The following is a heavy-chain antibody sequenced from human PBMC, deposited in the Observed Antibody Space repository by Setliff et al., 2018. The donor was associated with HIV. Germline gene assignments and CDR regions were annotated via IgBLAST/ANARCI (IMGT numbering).Heavy chain of an antibody. CDR3: ARGGYYTSGTWFDP. J-gene: IGHJ5*02. CDR1: GYTFTAYF. D-gene: IGHD3-10*01. CDR2: ISPNTGDT. Sequence: ASVKVSCKAAGYTFTAYFLQWVRQAPGQGLEWIGWISPNTGDTGIALKFPGRVTMTRDTSTSTTYLELDRLTYDDTAIYYCARGGYYTSGTWFDPWGQGTLVTVSS. V-gene: IGHV1-2*02.